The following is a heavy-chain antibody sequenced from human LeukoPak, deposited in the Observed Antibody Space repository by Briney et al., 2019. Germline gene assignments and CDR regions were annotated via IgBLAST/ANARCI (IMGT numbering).Heavy chain of an antibody. J-gene: IGHJ3*02. D-gene: IGHD3-16*02. CDR2: IYYSGST. V-gene: IGHV4-30-4*08. Sequence: KPSETLSLTCTVSGGSISSGDYYWSWIRQPPGKGLEWIGYIYYSGSTYYNPSLKSRVTISVDTSKNQFSLKLSSVTAADTAVYYCATDYVWGSYRDDAFDIWGQGTMVTVSS. CDR1: GGSISSGDYY. CDR3: ATDYVWGSYRDDAFDI.